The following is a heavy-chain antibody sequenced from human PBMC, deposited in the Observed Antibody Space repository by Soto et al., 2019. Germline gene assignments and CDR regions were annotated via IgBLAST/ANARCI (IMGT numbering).Heavy chain of an antibody. CDR1: GFNFSKSG. CDR2: TSSTSHPK. Sequence: PGGSLRLSCEASGFNFSKSGMYWVRQAPGKGLEWISYTSSTSHPKYYADVVKGRFTISRDNAKNSLYLQMDSLRDDDTALYYCARDRTAMDVFDSWGQGTQVTVPQ. D-gene: IGHD5-18*01. V-gene: IGHV3-48*02. J-gene: IGHJ4*01. CDR3: ARDRTAMDVFDS.